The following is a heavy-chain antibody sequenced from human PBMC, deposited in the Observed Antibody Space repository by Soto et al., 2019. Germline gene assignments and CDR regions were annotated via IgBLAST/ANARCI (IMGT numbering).Heavy chain of an antibody. D-gene: IGHD2-8*01. Sequence: PGGSLRLSCAASGFTFDDYTMHWVRQAPGKGLEWVSLISWDGGSTYYADSVKGRFTISRDNSKNSLYLQMNSLRTEDTALYYCAKDIAPNPNRFYYGMDVWGQGTTVTVSS. J-gene: IGHJ6*02. V-gene: IGHV3-43*01. CDR3: AKDIAPNPNRFYYGMDV. CDR1: GFTFDDYT. CDR2: ISWDGGST.